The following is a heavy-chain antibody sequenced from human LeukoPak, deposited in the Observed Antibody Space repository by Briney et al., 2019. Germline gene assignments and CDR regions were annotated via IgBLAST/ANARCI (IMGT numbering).Heavy chain of an antibody. CDR2: IIPIFGTV. CDR3: ARGNNYYDFWSGYKNWFDP. V-gene: IGHV1-69*13. D-gene: IGHD3-3*01. CDR1: GGTFISYA. Sequence: SVKVSCKASGGTFISYAISWVRQAPGQGLEWMGGIIPIFGTVNYAQKFQGRVTITADESTSTAYMELSSLRSEDTAVYYCARGNNYYDFWSGYKNWFDPWGQGTLVTVSS. J-gene: IGHJ5*02.